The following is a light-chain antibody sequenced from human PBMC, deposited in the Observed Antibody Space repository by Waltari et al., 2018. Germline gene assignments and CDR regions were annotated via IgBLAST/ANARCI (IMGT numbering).Light chain of an antibody. V-gene: IGLV3-9*01. Sequence: SYDLTQPLSVSVALGQTARITCVGNNIGGKTVHWYQQKPGQAPLLVIYRDNNRPSRIPERFSGSNSENTATLTITGAQGADEADYYCQVWDSSTAVFGGGTQLTVL. CDR1: NIGGKT. CDR3: QVWDSSTAV. CDR2: RDN. J-gene: IGLJ7*01.